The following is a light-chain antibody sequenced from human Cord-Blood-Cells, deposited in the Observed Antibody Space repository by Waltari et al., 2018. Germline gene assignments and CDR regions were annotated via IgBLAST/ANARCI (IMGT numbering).Light chain of an antibody. CDR1: QSISSW. V-gene: IGKV1-5*01. J-gene: IGKJ1*01. Sequence: DIQMTQSPSTLSASVGDRVTITCRASQSISSWLAWYQQKPVTTPNLLIYDASSLESGGPSRFSGGVSRTVFTLAINSLQPDYFATYYCQQYNGYCPWTFGQGTKVEIK. CDR2: DAS. CDR3: QQYNGYCPWT.